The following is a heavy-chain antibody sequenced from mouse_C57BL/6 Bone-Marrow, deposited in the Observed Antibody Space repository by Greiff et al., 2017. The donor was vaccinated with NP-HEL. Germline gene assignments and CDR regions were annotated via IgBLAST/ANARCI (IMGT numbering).Heavy chain of an antibody. CDR2: ISYDGSN. CDR3: ARHYYGSSPAWFAY. Sequence: EVQLVESGPGLVKPSQSLSLTCSVTGYSITSGYYWNWIRQFPGNKLEWMGYISYDGSNNYNPSLKNRISITRDTSKNQFFLKLNSVTTEDTATYYCARHYYGSSPAWFAYWGQGTLVTVSA. D-gene: IGHD1-1*01. CDR1: GYSITSGYY. J-gene: IGHJ3*01. V-gene: IGHV3-6*01.